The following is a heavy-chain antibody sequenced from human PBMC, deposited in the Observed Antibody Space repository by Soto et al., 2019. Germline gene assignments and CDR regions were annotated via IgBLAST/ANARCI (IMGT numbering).Heavy chain of an antibody. CDR1: GFTFDDYT. CDR3: LKHLASEYSTSSSVS. Sequence: HPGWSLRLSCAASGFTFDDYTMHWVRQVPGKGLEWVSLIGWDGSGVFYGGSVKGRFTVSRDNSKSTLYLQMNHLTTEDTALYYCLKHLASEYSTSSSVSWGQGTLVTVS. CDR2: IGWDGSGV. D-gene: IGHD6-6*01. V-gene: IGHV3-43*01. J-gene: IGHJ1*01.